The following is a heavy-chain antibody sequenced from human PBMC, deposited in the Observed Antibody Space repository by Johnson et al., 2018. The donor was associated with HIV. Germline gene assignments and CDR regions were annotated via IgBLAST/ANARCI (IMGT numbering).Heavy chain of an antibody. D-gene: IGHD3-22*01. CDR1: GFTVSSHY. V-gene: IGHV3-53*01. J-gene: IGHJ3*02. CDR2: VCSGGST. Sequence: VQLVESGGGLIQPGGSLRLSCAASGFTVSSHYMNWVRQAPGKGLEWVSIVCSGGSTYYADSVKGRFTTSRDNSKNTPYLQMNTLRAEDTAVYYCARDLPYYYDSSNKNGAFDIWGQGTVVTVS. CDR3: ARDLPYYYDSSNKNGAFDI.